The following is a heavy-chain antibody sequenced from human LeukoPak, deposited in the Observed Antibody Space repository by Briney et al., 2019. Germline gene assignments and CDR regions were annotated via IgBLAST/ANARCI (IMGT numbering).Heavy chain of an antibody. D-gene: IGHD2-15*01. V-gene: IGHV3-66*01. J-gene: IGHJ4*02. CDR1: RFAVSSNY. Sequence: GGSLRLSRAASRFAVSSNYMSWVRQAPGKGLEWVSVIYGGGGTYYTDSVKGRFTISRDNSKNTMYLQMNTLRAEDTAVYYCASPYCSGDSCYSVYWGQGTLVTVSS. CDR3: ASPYCSGDSCYSVY. CDR2: IYGGGGT.